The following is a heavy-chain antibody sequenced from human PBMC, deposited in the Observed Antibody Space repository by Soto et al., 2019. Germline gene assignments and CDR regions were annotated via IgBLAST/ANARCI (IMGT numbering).Heavy chain of an antibody. CDR2: IGTAGDT. CDR1: GFTFRSND. D-gene: IGHD5-12*01. CDR3: ARGWLRRGYFDY. J-gene: IGHJ4*02. V-gene: IGHV3-13*04. Sequence: EVQLVESGGGLVEPGGSLRLSCAASGFTFRSNDMHWVRQAPGKGLEWVSGIGTAGDTYYPDSVRGRFTISRENAKYSLYLQMKSLRAGDTAVYYCARGWLRRGYFDYWGQGTLVTVSS.